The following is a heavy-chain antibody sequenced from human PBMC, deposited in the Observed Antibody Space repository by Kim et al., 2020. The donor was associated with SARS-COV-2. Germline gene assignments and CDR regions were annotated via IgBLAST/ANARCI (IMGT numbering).Heavy chain of an antibody. J-gene: IGHJ4*02. CDR1: GFTVSSNY. Sequence: GGSLRLSCAASGFTVSSNYMSWVRQAPGKGLEWVSVIYSGGSTYYADSVKGRFTISRDNSKNTLYLQMNSLRAEDTAVYYCASRSSTSSRYYFDYWGQGTLVTVSS. CDR2: IYSGGST. CDR3: ASRSSTSSRYYFDY. D-gene: IGHD2-2*01. V-gene: IGHV3-53*01.